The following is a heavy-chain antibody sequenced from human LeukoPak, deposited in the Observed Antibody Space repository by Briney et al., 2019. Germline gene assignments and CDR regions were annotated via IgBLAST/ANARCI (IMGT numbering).Heavy chain of an antibody. J-gene: IGHJ6*03. CDR1: GFTFDDYA. V-gene: IGHV3-9*01. CDR3: AKDIKYSSSSGYYYYYMDV. D-gene: IGHD6-6*01. Sequence: GGSLRLSCAASGFTFDDYAMHWVRQAPGKGLEWVSGISWNSGSIGYADSVKGRFTISRDNARNSLYLQMNSLRAEDTALYYCAKDIKYSSSSGYYYYYMDVWGKGTTVTVSS. CDR2: ISWNSGSI.